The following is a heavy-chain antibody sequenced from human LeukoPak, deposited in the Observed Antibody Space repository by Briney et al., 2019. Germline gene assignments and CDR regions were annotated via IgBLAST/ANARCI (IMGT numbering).Heavy chain of an antibody. J-gene: IGHJ4*02. D-gene: IGHD4-17*01. CDR2: ISWNSGSI. CDR1: GFTFDDYA. Sequence: GRSLRLSCAASGFTFDDYAMHWVRQAPGKGLEWVSGISWNSGSIGYADSVKGRFTISRDNAKNSLYLQMNSLRAEDTALYYCAKDYGDYPYYFDYWGQGTLVTVFS. CDR3: AKDYGDYPYYFDY. V-gene: IGHV3-9*01.